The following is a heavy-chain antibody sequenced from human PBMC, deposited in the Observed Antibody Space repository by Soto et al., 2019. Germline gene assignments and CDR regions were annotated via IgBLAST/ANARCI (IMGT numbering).Heavy chain of an antibody. Sequence: PGGSLRLSCAASGFTFSSYWMSWVRQAPGKGLEWVANIKQDGSEKYYVDSVKGRFTISRDNAKNSLYLQMNSLRAEDTAVYYCAISTYSGIAPPGEKYYYYYGMDVWGQGTTVTVSS. D-gene: IGHD6-13*01. J-gene: IGHJ6*02. CDR3: AISTYSGIAPPGEKYYYYYGMDV. CDR1: GFTFSSYW. CDR2: IKQDGSEK. V-gene: IGHV3-7*05.